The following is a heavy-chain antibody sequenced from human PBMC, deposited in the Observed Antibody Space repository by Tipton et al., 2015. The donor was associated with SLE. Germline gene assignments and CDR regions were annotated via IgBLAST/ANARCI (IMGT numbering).Heavy chain of an antibody. CDR3: ARGDWYFDL. CDR2: IYYSGST. Sequence: LSLTCTVSGGSISSYYWSWIRQPPGQGLEWIGHIYYSGSTNYNPSLKSRVTISVDTSTNQFSLKLSSVTAADTAVYYCARGDWYFDLWGRGTLVTVSS. V-gene: IGHV4-59*01. CDR1: GGSISSYY. J-gene: IGHJ2*01.